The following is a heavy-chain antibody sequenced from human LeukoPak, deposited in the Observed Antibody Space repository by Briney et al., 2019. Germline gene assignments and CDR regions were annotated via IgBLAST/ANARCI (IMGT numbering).Heavy chain of an antibody. CDR2: MYTSGST. Sequence: SQTLSLTCTVSGGSISSGTYYWGWLRQPAGKGLEWIVRMYTSGSTNYNPSLKSRFTISVDTSKNQFSLKLRSVTAADTAVYYCARANYIAVAGYFDYWGQGTLVTVSS. CDR1: GGSISSGTYY. J-gene: IGHJ4*02. CDR3: ARANYIAVAGYFDY. V-gene: IGHV4-61*02. D-gene: IGHD6-19*01.